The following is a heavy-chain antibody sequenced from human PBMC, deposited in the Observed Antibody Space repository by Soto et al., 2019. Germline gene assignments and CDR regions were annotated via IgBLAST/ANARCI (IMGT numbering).Heavy chain of an antibody. CDR2: IYFGGTT. V-gene: IGHV4-31*03. J-gene: IGHJ4*01. Sequence: QVQLQESGPSLVNPSQTLSLTCSVSGGSVTNDNSYWTWIRLHPGKGLEWIGYIYFGGTTYYSPSLESRVSIAADTSKNLFFLRLSSVTAADTAMYYCARGSSSEGTVQMTFDYWGPGTQVTVSS. CDR1: GGSVTNDNSY. CDR3: ARGSSSEGTVQMTFDY. D-gene: IGHD2-2*01.